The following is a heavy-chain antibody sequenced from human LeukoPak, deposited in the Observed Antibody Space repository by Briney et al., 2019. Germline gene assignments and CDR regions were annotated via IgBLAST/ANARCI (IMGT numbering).Heavy chain of an antibody. V-gene: IGHV3-74*01. CDR1: GFTFSSYW. CDR2: INSDGSST. D-gene: IGHD6-6*01. CDR3: AREDSSFIPFDY. Sequence: GGSLRLSCAASGFTFSSYWMHWVRQASGKGLVWVSRINSDGSSTSYADSVKGRFTISRDNAKNTLYLQMNSLRAEDTAVYYCAREDSSFIPFDYWGQGTLVTVSS. J-gene: IGHJ4*02.